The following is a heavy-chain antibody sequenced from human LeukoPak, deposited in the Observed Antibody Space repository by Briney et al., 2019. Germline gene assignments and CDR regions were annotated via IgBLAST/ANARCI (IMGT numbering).Heavy chain of an antibody. Sequence: ASVKVSCKASGYTFTSYAMNWVRQAPGQGLEWMGWINTNTGNPTYAQGFTGRFVFSLDTSVSTAYLQISSLKAEDTAVYYCARFPSRKQHDILTGYYTAPVVYWGQGTLVTVSS. D-gene: IGHD3-9*01. V-gene: IGHV7-4-1*02. J-gene: IGHJ4*02. CDR2: INTNTGNP. CDR1: GYTFTSYA. CDR3: ARFPSRKQHDILTGYYTAPVVY.